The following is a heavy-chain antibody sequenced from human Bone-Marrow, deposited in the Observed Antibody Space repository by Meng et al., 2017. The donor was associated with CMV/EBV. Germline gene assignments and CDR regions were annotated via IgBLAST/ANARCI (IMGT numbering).Heavy chain of an antibody. V-gene: IGHV4-34*01. J-gene: IGHJ4*02. D-gene: IGHD1-1*01. CDR1: GGSFSGYY. Sequence: SEPLSLTCAVYGGSFSGYYWSWIRQPPGKGLEWIGEINHSGSTNYNPSLESRVTISGDTSKNHFSLMLSSMTAADTAVYYCARGRSNWNDYPFVYWGQGTLVTVSS. CDR3: ARGRSNWNDYPFVY. CDR2: INHSGST.